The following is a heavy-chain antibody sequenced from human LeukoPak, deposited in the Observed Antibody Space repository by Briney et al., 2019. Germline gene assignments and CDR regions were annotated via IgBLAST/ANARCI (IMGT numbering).Heavy chain of an antibody. V-gene: IGHV3-30-3*01. D-gene: IGHD3-16*02. J-gene: IGHJ4*02. CDR1: GFTFDDYA. CDR2: ISYDGSNK. CDR3: ARSFSIPFFDY. Sequence: GGSLRLSCAASGFTFDDYAMHWVRQAPGKGLEWVAVISYDGSNKYYADSVKGRFTISRDNSKNTLYLQMNSLRAEDTAVYYCARSFSIPFFDYWSQGTLVTVSS.